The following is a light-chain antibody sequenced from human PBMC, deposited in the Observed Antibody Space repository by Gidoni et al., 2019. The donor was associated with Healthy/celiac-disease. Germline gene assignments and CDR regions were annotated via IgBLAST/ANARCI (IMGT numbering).Light chain of an antibody. CDR2: DAS. Sequence: ELVLTQSPATLSFSPGERATLSCRASQSVSSYLAWYQQKPGQAPRLLIYDASNRATGIPARFSGSGSGTDFTLTISSLEPEDFAVYYCQQRRAFGQGTKLEIK. V-gene: IGKV3-11*01. J-gene: IGKJ2*01. CDR3: QQRRA. CDR1: QSVSSY.